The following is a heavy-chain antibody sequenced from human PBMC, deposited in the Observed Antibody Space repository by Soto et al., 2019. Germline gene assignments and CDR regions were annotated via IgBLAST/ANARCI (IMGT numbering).Heavy chain of an antibody. Sequence: GGSLRLSCAASGFPFPNAWMNWVRQAPGRGLEWVGRIKSTIDGGTTDYAEPVKGRFAISRDDSNNMVYLQMNSLKIEDTAVYYCTTDSYSTIIIVRFDYWGHGTLVTVSS. CDR1: GFPFPNAW. V-gene: IGHV3-15*07. D-gene: IGHD3-22*01. CDR3: TTDSYSTIIIVRFDY. J-gene: IGHJ4*01. CDR2: IKSTIDGGTT.